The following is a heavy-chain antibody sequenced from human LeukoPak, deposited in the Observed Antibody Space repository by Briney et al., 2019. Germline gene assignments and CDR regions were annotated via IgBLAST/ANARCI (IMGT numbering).Heavy chain of an antibody. Sequence: AEPLTLPCAVYGGSLSGYYWSWLRQPPGKGREWIGEINHSGGTNYNPSLKSRVTISVDTSKNQFSLKMSSVTAADTAVYYCARVGRDGYNWTFDYWGQGTLVTVSS. CDR2: INHSGGT. J-gene: IGHJ4*02. V-gene: IGHV4-34*01. CDR3: ARVGRDGYNWTFDY. D-gene: IGHD5-24*01. CDR1: GGSLSGYY.